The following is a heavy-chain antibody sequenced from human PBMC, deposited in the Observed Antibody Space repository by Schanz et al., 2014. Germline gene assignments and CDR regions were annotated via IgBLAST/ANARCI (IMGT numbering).Heavy chain of an antibody. J-gene: IGHJ4*02. Sequence: EVHLEESGGGLVQPGGSQRLSCAVSGFTFSNCDMTWVRQAPGKGLEWVAIIDGRGITTFYADSVKGRFTISRDNSKNTLYLQMSSLRAEDTAVYYCAKDRELWFGEVSGPLDYWGQGTLVTVSS. CDR2: IDGRGITT. CDR1: GFTFSNCD. CDR3: AKDRELWFGEVSGPLDY. V-gene: IGHV3-23*04. D-gene: IGHD3-10*01.